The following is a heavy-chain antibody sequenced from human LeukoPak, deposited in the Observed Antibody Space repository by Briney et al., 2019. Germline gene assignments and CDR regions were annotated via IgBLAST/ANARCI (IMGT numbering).Heavy chain of an antibody. CDR1: GGSISSSSCY. J-gene: IGHJ4*02. Sequence: SETLSLTCTVSGGSISSSSCYWGWIRQPPGKGLEWIGSIYYSGSTYYNPSLKSRVTISVDTSKNQFSLKLSSVTAADTAVYYCARSDYDILTGSGYYFDYWGQGTLVTVSS. V-gene: IGHV4-39*07. CDR3: ARSDYDILTGSGYYFDY. D-gene: IGHD3-9*01. CDR2: IYYSGST.